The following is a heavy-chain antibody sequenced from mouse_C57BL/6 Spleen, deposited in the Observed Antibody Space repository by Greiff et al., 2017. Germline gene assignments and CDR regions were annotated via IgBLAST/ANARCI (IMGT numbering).Heavy chain of an antibody. CDR2: IHPNSGST. CDR1: GYTFTSYW. V-gene: IGHV1-64*01. J-gene: IGHJ2*01. D-gene: IGHD2-4*01. CDR3: AREAGDDYAFDY. Sequence: QVQLQQPGAELVKPGASVKLSCKASGYTFTSYWMHWVKQRPGQGLEWIGMIHPNSGSTNYNEKFKSKATLTVDKSSSTAYMQLSSLTSEDSAVYYCAREAGDDYAFDYWGQGTTLTVSS.